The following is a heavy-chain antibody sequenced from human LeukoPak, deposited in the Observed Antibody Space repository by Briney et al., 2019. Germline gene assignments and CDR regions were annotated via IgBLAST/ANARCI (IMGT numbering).Heavy chain of an antibody. J-gene: IGHJ4*02. V-gene: IGHV3-21*01. CDR3: ARIYYDILTGYLDY. D-gene: IGHD3-9*01. Sequence: GGSLRLSCAASGFTFSSYSMNWVRQAPGKGLEWVSSISSSSSYIYYADSVKGRFTISRDNAKNSLYLRMNSLRAEDTAVYYCARIYYDILTGYLDYWGQGTLVTVSS. CDR1: GFTFSSYS. CDR2: ISSSSSYI.